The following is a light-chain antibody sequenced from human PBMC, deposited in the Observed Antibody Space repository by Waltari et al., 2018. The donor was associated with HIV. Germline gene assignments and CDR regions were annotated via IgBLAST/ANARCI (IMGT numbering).Light chain of an antibody. CDR2: WAS. CDR3: QQFYDTPLT. V-gene: IGKV4-1*01. J-gene: IGKJ4*01. Sequence: DIDITQSPDSLAVSLGESAPMNCKSSQSVLWSSNNKNYLAWYQQKPVQPPRLLIYWASTRESGVPDRFSGSGSGTDFTLTISSLQAEDVAVYYCQQFYDTPLTFGGGTKVDI. CDR1: QSVLWSSNNKNY.